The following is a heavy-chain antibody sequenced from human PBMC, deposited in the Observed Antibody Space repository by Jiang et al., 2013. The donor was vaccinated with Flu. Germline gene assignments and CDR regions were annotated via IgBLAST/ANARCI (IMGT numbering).Heavy chain of an antibody. D-gene: IGHD2-15*01. V-gene: IGHV1-69*01. CDR3: ASDLGYCSGGSCYFDY. CDR2: IIPIFGTA. Sequence: SSYAISWVRQAPGQGLEWMGGIIPIFGTANYAQKFQGRVTITADESTSTAYMELSSLRSEDTAVYYCASDLGYCSGGSCYFDYWGQGTLVTVSS. J-gene: IGHJ4*02. CDR1: SSYA.